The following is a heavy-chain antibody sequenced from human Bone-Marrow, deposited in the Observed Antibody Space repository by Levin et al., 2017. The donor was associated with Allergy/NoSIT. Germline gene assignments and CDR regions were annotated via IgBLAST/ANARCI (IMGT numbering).Heavy chain of an antibody. CDR3: ARDTYLDL. J-gene: IGHJ2*01. CDR2: INPSNGDT. CDR1: GYTFTRNG. V-gene: IGHV1-18*01. Sequence: ASVKVSCKSSGYTFTRNGIDWMRQAPGQGLEWMGWINPSNGDTKYAQKFQGRVTLTTDTSTSTASMELRTLTSVDTAVYYCARDTYLDLWGRGTLVTVSS.